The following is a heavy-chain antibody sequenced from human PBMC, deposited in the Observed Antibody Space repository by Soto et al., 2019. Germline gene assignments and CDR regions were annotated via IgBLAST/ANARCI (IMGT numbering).Heavy chain of an antibody. CDR3: AREVWLTPSGFDY. J-gene: IGHJ4*02. CDR2: ISYDGSNK. V-gene: IGHV3-30-3*01. Sequence: QVQLVESGGGVVQPGRSLRLSCAASGFTFSSYAMHWVRQAPGKGLEWVAVISYDGSNKYYADSVKGRFTISRDNSKNTLYLQMNSLRAEDTAVYYCAREVWLTPSGFDYWGQGTLVTVSS. CDR1: GFTFSSYA. D-gene: IGHD5-18*01.